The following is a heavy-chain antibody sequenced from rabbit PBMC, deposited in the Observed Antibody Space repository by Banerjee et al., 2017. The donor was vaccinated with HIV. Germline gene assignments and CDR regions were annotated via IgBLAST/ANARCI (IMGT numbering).Heavy chain of an antibody. Sequence: QEQLVESGGGLVQPEGSLTLTCTASGFSFSSGYDICWVRQAPGKGLEWIGCIYIGSDGTWYASWAKGRFTISKTSSTTVTLQMTSLTAADTATYFCASDRDGDAGYGSLALWGPGTLVTVS. CDR1: GFSFSSGYD. CDR2: IYIGSDGT. D-gene: IGHD7-1*01. CDR3: ASDRDGDAGYGSLAL. V-gene: IGHV1S45*01. J-gene: IGHJ6*01.